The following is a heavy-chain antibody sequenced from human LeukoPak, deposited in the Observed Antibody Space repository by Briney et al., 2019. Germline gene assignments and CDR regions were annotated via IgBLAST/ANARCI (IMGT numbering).Heavy chain of an antibody. CDR2: MYFGERT. D-gene: IGHD7-27*01. V-gene: IGHV4-59*01. CDR3: ARIPGDRPDD. Sequence: SETLSLTCTVSGASMTSYYRTWIRQPPGKGLEWVGYMYFGERTNYNPSLKSRAAISIDTSKKQFSLNLKSVTAADTAVYYCARIPGDRPDDWGQGTLVTVS. CDR1: GASMTSYY. J-gene: IGHJ4*02.